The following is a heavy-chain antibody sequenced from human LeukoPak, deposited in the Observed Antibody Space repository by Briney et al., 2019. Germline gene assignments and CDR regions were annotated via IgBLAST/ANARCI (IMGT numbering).Heavy chain of an antibody. D-gene: IGHD5-24*01. CDR2: IIPIFGTA. J-gene: IGHJ4*02. CDR3: ARSRDGYNY. CDR1: GRTFSSYA. Sequence: SEKVSCKDSGRTFSSYAISWVRQAPGLGLEWMGGIIPIFGTANYAQKFQGRVTITTDESTSTAYMELSSLRSEDTAVYYCARSRDGYNYWGQGTLVTVSS. V-gene: IGHV1-69*05.